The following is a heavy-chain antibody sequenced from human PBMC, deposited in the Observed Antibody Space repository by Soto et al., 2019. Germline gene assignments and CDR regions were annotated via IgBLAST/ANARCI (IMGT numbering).Heavy chain of an antibody. V-gene: IGHV1-69*13. CDR3: ARDPRAAGDYYGMDV. CDR1: GGTFSSYA. CDR2: IIPIFGTA. J-gene: IGHJ6*02. Sequence: ASVKVSCTASGGTFSSYAISWVRQAPGQGLEWMGGIIPIFGTANYAQKFQGRVTITADESTSTAYMELSSLRSEDTAVYYCARDPRAAGDYYGMDVWGQGTTVTV. D-gene: IGHD6-13*01.